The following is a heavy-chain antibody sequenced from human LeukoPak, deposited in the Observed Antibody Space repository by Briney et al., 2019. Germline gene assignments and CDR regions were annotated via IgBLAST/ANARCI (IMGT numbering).Heavy chain of an antibody. J-gene: IGHJ3*02. V-gene: IGHV1-2*02. CDR2: INPNSGGT. CDR1: GYTFTGYY. Sequence: ASVKVSCKASGYTFTGYYMHWERQAPGQGLEWMGWINPNSGGTNYAQKFQGRVTMTRDTSISTAYMELSRLRSDDTAVYYCAREATVGGGDAFDIWGQGTMVTVSS. CDR3: AREATVGGGDAFDI. D-gene: IGHD2-8*02.